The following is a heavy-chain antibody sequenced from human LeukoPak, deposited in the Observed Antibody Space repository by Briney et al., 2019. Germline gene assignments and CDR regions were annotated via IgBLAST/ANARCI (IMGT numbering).Heavy chain of an antibody. Sequence: ASVKVSCKASGYTFTSYGISWVRQAPGQGLEYMGWVNPDSGNTGYTQKFLDRVTMTRNTSISTAYMELRALRSEDTAIYYCARPRSSWSSDSFEIWGQGTVVIVSA. CDR2: VNPDSGNT. D-gene: IGHD6-6*01. CDR3: ARPRSSWSSDSFEI. CDR1: GYTFTSYG. J-gene: IGHJ3*02. V-gene: IGHV1-8*02.